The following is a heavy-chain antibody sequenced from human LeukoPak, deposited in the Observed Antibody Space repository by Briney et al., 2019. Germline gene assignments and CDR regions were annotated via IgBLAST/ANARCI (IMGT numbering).Heavy chain of an antibody. Sequence: SETLSLTCAVSGGSFSGYYWSWIRHPPGKGLEWIGEINHSGSTNYNPSLKSRVTISVDTSKNQFSLKLSSVTAADTAVYYCARDYYDSSGYYYGIHDYWGQGTLVTVSS. D-gene: IGHD3-22*01. J-gene: IGHJ4*02. CDR2: INHSGST. CDR3: ARDYYDSSGYYYGIHDY. V-gene: IGHV4-34*01. CDR1: GGSFSGYY.